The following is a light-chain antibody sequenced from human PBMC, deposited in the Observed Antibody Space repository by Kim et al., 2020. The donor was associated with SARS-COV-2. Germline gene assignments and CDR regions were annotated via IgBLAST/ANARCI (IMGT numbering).Light chain of an antibody. CDR1: QSVSSN. V-gene: IGKV3-15*01. J-gene: IGKJ4*01. CDR3: QQYNNWPLT. CDR2: DAS. Sequence: EIVMTQSPTTLSVSPGERATLSCRASQSVSSNLAWYQQKPGQAPRLLIYDASTRATGIPDRFSGSGSGTDFTLTISSLQSEDFAVYYCQQYNNWPLTFGGGTKVDIK.